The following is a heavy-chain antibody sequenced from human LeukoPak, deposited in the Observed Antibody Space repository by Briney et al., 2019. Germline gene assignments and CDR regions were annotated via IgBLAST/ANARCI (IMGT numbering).Heavy chain of an antibody. Sequence: PGGSLRLSCAASGFTFSDYYMSWIRQAPGKGLEWVSYISSSGSTIYYADSVKGRFTISRDNAKNSLYLQMNSLRAEDTAVYYCSTSGVTMDPTDAFDIWGQGTMVTVSS. CDR3: STSGVTMDPTDAFDI. CDR2: ISSSGSTI. J-gene: IGHJ3*02. D-gene: IGHD3-10*01. V-gene: IGHV3-11*01. CDR1: GFTFSDYY.